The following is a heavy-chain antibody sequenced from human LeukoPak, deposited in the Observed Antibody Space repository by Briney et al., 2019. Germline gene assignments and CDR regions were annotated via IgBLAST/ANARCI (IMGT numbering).Heavy chain of an antibody. CDR3: ARRVSTVTTEYFDY. J-gene: IGHJ4*02. V-gene: IGHV4-61*02. D-gene: IGHD4-17*01. CDR2: IYTSGST. Sequence: SQTLSLTCTVSGGSISSGSYYWSWIRQPAGKGLEWIGRIYTSGSTNNNPSLKSRLTISVDTSKNQFSLKLSSVTAADTAVYYCARRVSTVTTEYFDYWSQGTLVTVSS. CDR1: GGSISSGSYY.